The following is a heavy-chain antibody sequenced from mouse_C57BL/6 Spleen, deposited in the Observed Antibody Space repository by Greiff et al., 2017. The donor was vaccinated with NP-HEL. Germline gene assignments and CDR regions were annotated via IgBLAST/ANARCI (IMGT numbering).Heavy chain of an antibody. CDR1: GYTFTDYE. CDR3: TLITTVELGFAY. V-gene: IGHV1-15*01. Sequence: QVQLQQSGAELVRPGASVTLSCKASGYTFTDYEMHWVKQTPVHGLEWIGAIDPETGGTAYNQKFKGKAILTADKSSSTAYMELRSLTSEDSAVYYCTLITTVELGFAYWGQGTLVTVSA. D-gene: IGHD1-1*01. CDR2: IDPETGGT. J-gene: IGHJ3*01.